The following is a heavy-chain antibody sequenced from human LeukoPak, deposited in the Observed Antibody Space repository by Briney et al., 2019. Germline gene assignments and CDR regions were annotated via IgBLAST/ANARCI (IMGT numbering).Heavy chain of an antibody. CDR3: ARDFFMVRGVRLYYYGMDV. CDR1: GGSFSGYY. Sequence: PSETLSLTCEVYGGSFSGYYWSWIRQSPGKGLEWFGEINHSGGTNYNPSLKSRVTISVDTSKNQFSLKLSSVTAADTAVYYCARDFFMVRGVRLYYYGMDVWGQGTTVTVSS. D-gene: IGHD3-10*01. V-gene: IGHV4-34*01. CDR2: INHSGGT. J-gene: IGHJ6*02.